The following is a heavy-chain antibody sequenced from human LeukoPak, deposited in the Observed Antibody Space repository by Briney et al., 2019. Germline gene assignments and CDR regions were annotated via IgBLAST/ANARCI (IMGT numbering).Heavy chain of an antibody. D-gene: IGHD6-13*01. CDR3: ACSIAAAGTLDY. Sequence: GGSLRLSCAASGFTVSSNYVSWVRQAPGKGLEWVSVIYSGGSTYYADSVKGRFTISRDNSKNTLYLQMNSLRAEDMAVYYCACSIAAAGTLDYWGQGTLVTVSS. CDR2: IYSGGST. CDR1: GFTVSSNY. V-gene: IGHV3-53*01. J-gene: IGHJ4*02.